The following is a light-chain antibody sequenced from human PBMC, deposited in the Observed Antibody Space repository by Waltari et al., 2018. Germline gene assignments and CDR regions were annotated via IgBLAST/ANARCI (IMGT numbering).Light chain of an antibody. J-gene: IGKJ1*01. CDR1: QSVLYSSNNKNY. CDR2: WAS. CDR3: QQYYSTPRT. Sequence: DIVMTQSPDSLAVSLGERATINCKSSQSVLYSSNNKNYLAWYQQKPEQPPKLLIYWASTRESGGLDRFSGSGSGTDFTLTISSLQAEDVAVYYCQQYYSTPRTFGQGTKVEIK. V-gene: IGKV4-1*01.